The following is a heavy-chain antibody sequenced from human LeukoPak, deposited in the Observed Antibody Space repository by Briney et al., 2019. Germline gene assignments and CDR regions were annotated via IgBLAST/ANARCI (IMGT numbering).Heavy chain of an antibody. Sequence: PGGSLRLSCAASGFTVNSNYMSWVRQAPGKGLEWVSVIHIGGSTYYADSVKGRFTISRDNSKNTLYLQMNSLRAEDTAVYYCASRVDYWGQGTLVTVSS. J-gene: IGHJ4*02. CDR3: ASRVDY. CDR2: IHIGGST. CDR1: GFTVNSNY. V-gene: IGHV3-66*01.